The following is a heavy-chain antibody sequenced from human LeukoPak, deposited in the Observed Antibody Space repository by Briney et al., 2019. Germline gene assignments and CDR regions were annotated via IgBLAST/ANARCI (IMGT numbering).Heavy chain of an antibody. CDR1: GYTFTSYG. J-gene: IGHJ4*02. Sequence: ASVKVSCKASGYTFTSYGISWVRQAPGQGLEWMGWISAYNGNTNYAQKRQGRVTMTTDTSTSTAYMELRSLRSDDTAVYYCARRAVDTAMVLLIYHFDYWGQGTLVTVSS. CDR3: ARRAVDTAMVLLIYHFDY. V-gene: IGHV1-18*01. D-gene: IGHD5-18*01. CDR2: ISAYNGNT.